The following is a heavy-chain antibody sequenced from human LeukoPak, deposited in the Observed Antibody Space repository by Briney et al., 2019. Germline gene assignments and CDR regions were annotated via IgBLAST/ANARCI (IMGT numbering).Heavy chain of an antibody. D-gene: IGHD3-22*01. J-gene: IGHJ4*02. CDR1: GGTFSRYA. Sequence: SVKVSCKASGGTFSRYAISWVRQAPGQGLEWMGGVIPMFGTANYAQKFQGKVTITADESTSTAYMELRSLRSEDTAVYYCARGWDYDSGGRPTAYVYWGQGALVTVSS. CDR2: VIPMFGTA. CDR3: ARGWDYDSGGRPTAYVY. V-gene: IGHV1-69*13.